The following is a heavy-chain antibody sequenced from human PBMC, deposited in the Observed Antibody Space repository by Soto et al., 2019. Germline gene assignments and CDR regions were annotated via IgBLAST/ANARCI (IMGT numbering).Heavy chain of an antibody. V-gene: IGHV3-9*01. D-gene: IGHD3-10*01. J-gene: IGHJ4*02. CDR3: ARSGEFSASDYFGF. CDR1: GFTFDDYG. Sequence: EVQLVQYVGGWVQPGRSLRLSCGASGFTFDDYGMHWVRQAPGKGLEWVSSISWNSGRIGYADSVKGRFTISRDNVKNSLYLQMNSLRAEDTALYYCARSGEFSASDYFGFWGQGTLVTVSS. CDR2: ISWNSGRI.